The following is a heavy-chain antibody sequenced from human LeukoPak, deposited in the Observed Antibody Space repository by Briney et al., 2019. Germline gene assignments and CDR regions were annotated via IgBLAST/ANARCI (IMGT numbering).Heavy chain of an antibody. J-gene: IGHJ4*02. Sequence: SETLSLTCTVSDGSISSSSYYWGWIRQPPGKGLEWIGNIYYSGSTYYNPSLKSRVTISVDTSKNQFSLKLSSVTAADTAVYYCARDQGRWLVRTFDYWGQGTLVTVSS. D-gene: IGHD6-19*01. CDR2: IYYSGST. CDR1: DGSISSSSYY. V-gene: IGHV4-39*07. CDR3: ARDQGRWLVRTFDY.